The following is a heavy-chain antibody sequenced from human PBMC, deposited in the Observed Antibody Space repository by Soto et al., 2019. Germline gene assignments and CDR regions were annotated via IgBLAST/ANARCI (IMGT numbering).Heavy chain of an antibody. CDR3: TTGARGELSSSHRHTDY. Sequence: PVWSLRLSCASSGFTFSNAWMIWVRHAPVKGLDLVGLIKSKTYGGTTDYAAPVKGRFTISRDDSKNTLYLQMNSLKTEDTAVYYCTTGARGELSSSHRHTDYWGQGTLVTVSS. CDR1: GFTFSNAW. J-gene: IGHJ4*02. V-gene: IGHV3-15*01. CDR2: IKSKTYGGTT. D-gene: IGHD3-16*02.